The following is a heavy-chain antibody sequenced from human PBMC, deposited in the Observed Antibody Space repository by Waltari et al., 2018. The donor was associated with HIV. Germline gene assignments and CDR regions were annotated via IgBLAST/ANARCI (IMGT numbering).Heavy chain of an antibody. CDR2: VSAYNGNT. J-gene: IGHJ4*02. V-gene: IGHV1-18*01. Sequence: QVQLVQSGAEVKKPGASVKVSCKASGYTFTNYGITWGRPAPGQGLEWMGWVSAYNGNTNYAHKFQGRVTMTTDTSTTTAYMELRSLRSDDTAVYYCARDVGTRYSSGYYPGDYWGQGTLVSVSS. CDR3: ARDVGTRYSSGYYPGDY. CDR1: GYTFTNYG. D-gene: IGHD3-22*01.